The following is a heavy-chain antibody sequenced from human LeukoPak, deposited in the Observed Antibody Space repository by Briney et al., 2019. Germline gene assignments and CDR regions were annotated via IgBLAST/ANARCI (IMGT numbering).Heavy chain of an antibody. CDR2: LSGSGGST. Sequence: GGTLRLLYAASGFTLSSFDMLGVPQAPGKGWVWVSALSGSGGSTYYADAVRGRFTISRDNSKNTLYLQMNSLRAEDTAVYYCAKHLYYYDSSQPYWGQGTLVTVSS. J-gene: IGHJ4*02. CDR1: GFTLSSFD. D-gene: IGHD3-22*01. V-gene: IGHV3-23*01. CDR3: AKHLYYYDSSQPY.